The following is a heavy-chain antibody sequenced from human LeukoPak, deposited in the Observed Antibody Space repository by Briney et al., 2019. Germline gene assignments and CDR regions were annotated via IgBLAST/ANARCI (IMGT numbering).Heavy chain of an antibody. J-gene: IGHJ4*02. CDR3: ARGRGGGNSPHQDY. V-gene: IGHV4-34*01. CDR1: GGSFSGYY. D-gene: IGHD4-23*01. CDR2: TNHSGST. Sequence: SETLSLTCAVYGGSFSGYYWSWIRQPPGKGLEWIGETNHSGSTNYNPSLKSRVTISVDTSKNQFSLKLSSVTAADTAVYYCARGRGGGNSPHQDYWGRGTLVTVSS.